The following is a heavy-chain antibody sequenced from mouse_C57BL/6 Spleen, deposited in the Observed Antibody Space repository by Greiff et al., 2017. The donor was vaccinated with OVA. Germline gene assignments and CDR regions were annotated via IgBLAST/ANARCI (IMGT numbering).Heavy chain of an antibody. V-gene: IGHV1-50*01. CDR3: ARSDDYDWFAY. CDR1: GYTFTSYW. D-gene: IGHD2-4*01. J-gene: IGHJ3*01. CDR2: IDPSDSYT. Sequence: QVQLQQPGAELVKPGASVKLSCKASGYTFTSYWMQWVKQRPGQGLEWIGEIDPSDSYTNYNQKFKGKATLTVDTSSSTAYMQLSSLTSEDSAVYYCARSDDYDWFAYWGQGTLVTVSA.